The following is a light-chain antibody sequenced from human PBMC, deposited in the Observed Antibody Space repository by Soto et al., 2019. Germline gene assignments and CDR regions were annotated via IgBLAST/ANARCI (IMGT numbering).Light chain of an antibody. V-gene: IGKV1-39*01. J-gene: IGKJ5*01. Sequence: DVELTQSPSFLSASVGDRVPIPCRASQGISSYLAWYQQEPGKAPKLLIYAASTLQSGVPSRFSGSGSGTDFTLTISSLQPEDFATYYCQQSYSTPQVTFGQGTRLEI. CDR1: QGISSY. CDR3: QQSYSTPQVT. CDR2: AAS.